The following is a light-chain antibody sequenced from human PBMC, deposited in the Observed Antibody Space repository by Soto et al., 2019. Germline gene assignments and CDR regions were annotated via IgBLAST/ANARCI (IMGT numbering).Light chain of an antibody. CDR3: SSYAGSNNYV. CDR1: SGDVGGYNY. CDR2: EVS. V-gene: IGLV2-8*01. Sequence: QSALTQPPSASGSPGQSVTISCTGTSGDVGGYNYVSWYQQHPGKAPKLMIFEVSERPSGVPDRFSASKSGNTASLTDSGLQAEDEADYYCSSYAGSNNYVFGTGTKVTVL. J-gene: IGLJ1*01.